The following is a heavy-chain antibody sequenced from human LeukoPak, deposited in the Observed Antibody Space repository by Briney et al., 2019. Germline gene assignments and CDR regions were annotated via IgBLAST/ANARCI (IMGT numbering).Heavy chain of an antibody. CDR2: ISDDGSRQ. J-gene: IGHJ4*02. D-gene: IGHD3-16*01. CDR3: VKDRTATYTLDY. CDR1: GFTFSNYA. V-gene: IGHV3-30-3*01. Sequence: GGSLRLSCAATGFTFSNYAIHWGHQAPGKGREWVAFISDDGSRQHYADSVKGRFTISRDNSKNTLTLQMNSLRAEATAVYYCVKDRTATYTLDYWGQGTLVTVSS.